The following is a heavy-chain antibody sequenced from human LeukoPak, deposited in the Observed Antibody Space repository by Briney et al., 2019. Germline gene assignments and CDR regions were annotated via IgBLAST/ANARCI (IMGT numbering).Heavy chain of an antibody. V-gene: IGHV1-2*02. CDR1: GYTFTGYY. CDR2: IKPNSGGT. J-gene: IGHJ4*02. D-gene: IGHD2-15*01. CDR3: ARERCRGGGCYSFDF. Sequence: ASVKVSCKASGYTFTGYYMHWVRQTPGQGLEWMCWIKPNSGGTNYAQKFQGRVTMTRDTSISTVYMELNRLRPDDTAVYYCARERCRGGGCYSFDFWGQGALVTVSS.